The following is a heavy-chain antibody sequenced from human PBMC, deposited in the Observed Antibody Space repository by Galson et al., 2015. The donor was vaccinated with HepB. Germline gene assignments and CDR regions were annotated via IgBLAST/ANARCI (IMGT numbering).Heavy chain of an antibody. Sequence: SLRLSCAASGFSFSSYAMHWVRQAPGKGLEWVAVILYDGSNKYYADSVKGRFIISRDNSKNTLYLQMNSLRAEDTAVYYCARRIGRVAAAGPFDYWGQGTLVTVSS. D-gene: IGHD6-13*01. CDR3: ARRIGRVAAAGPFDY. V-gene: IGHV3-30-3*01. CDR2: ILYDGSNK. J-gene: IGHJ4*02. CDR1: GFSFSSYA.